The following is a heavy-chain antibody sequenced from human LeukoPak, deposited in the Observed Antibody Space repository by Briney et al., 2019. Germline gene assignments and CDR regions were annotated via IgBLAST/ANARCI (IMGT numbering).Heavy chain of an antibody. D-gene: IGHD4-17*01. CDR3: ARDHGDYYFDY. CDR1: GGSISITSYY. Sequence: SETLSLTCTVSGGSISITSYYWGWIRQPPGKGLEWIGSIYYSGSTSYNPSLKSRVTISIDTSKNQFSLKLSSVTAADTAVYYCARDHGDYYFDYWGQGTLVTVSS. J-gene: IGHJ4*02. CDR2: IYYSGST. V-gene: IGHV4-39*07.